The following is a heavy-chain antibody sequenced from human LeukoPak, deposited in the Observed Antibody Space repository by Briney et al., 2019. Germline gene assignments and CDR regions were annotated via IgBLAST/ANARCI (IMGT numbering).Heavy chain of an antibody. CDR2: INTDGRTT. Sequence: GGSLRLSCAASGFTFNNHWMHWVRQAARRWMVWISRINTDGRTTDYADSVKGRFTISRDNAKNTLYLQMNSLRAEDTAVYYCGRDVNWNQIDYWGQGSLVTVSS. CDR3: GRDVNWNQIDY. J-gene: IGHJ4*02. CDR1: GFTFNNHW. D-gene: IGHD1-20*01. V-gene: IGHV3-74*01.